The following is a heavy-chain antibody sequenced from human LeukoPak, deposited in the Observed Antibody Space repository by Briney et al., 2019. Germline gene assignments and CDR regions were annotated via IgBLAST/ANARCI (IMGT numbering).Heavy chain of an antibody. CDR2: ISAYNGNT. V-gene: IGHV1-18*01. CDR3: ARDSPTTGGSDY. Sequence: ASVKVSCKASGYTFTKFGISWVRQAPGQGLEWMGWISAYNGNTNYAQKLQGRVTMTTDTSTSTAYMELRSLRSDDTAVYYCARDSPTTGGSDYWGQGTLVTVSS. D-gene: IGHD4-17*01. CDR1: GYTFTKFG. J-gene: IGHJ4*02.